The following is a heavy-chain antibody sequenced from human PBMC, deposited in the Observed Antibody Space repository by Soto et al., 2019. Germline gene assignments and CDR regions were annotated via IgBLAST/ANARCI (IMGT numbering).Heavy chain of an antibody. CDR2: ISYDGSDK. D-gene: IGHD6-19*01. J-gene: IGHJ4*02. V-gene: IGHV3-30-3*01. CDR1: GFTFSGYA. CDR3: AIAVAGTVFDY. Sequence: QVQLVESGGGVVQPGRPLRLSCAASGFTFSGYAMHWVRQAPGKGLEWVAVISYDGSDKYYADSVKGRFTISRDNAKNTLYLQMNSLRAEDTAVYYCAIAVAGTVFDYWGQGTLVTVSS.